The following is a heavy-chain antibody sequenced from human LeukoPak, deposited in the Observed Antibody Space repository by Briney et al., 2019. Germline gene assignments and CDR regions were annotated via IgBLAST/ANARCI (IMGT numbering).Heavy chain of an antibody. J-gene: IGHJ4*02. V-gene: IGHV4-59*03. CDR1: GGSISSYY. D-gene: IGHD6-19*01. CDR3: AGTFGSGRAYFDY. CDR2: IFSTGST. Sequence: SETLSLTCTVSGGSISSYYWNWIRMPPGKGLEWIGNIFSTGSTNYNPSLNSRVTISVDTSKNQLSLKLTSVTAADTALYFCAGTFGSGRAYFDYWGQGILVTVSS.